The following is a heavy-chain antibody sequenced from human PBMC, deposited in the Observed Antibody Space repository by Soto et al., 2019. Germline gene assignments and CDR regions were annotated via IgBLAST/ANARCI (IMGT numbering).Heavy chain of an antibody. J-gene: IGHJ4*02. CDR1: GFIFSDYD. D-gene: IGHD4-17*01. V-gene: IGHV3-11*01. Sequence: QVQLVESGGGLVKPGGSLRLSCAVSGFIFSDYDMNWVRQAPGKGLEWVSYITSSGSTIHYADSVKGRFTVSRDNGKNSLYLQMHSRRAEDTAVYYCARGSVTVAYWGQGTLVTVSS. CDR3: ARGSVTVAY. CDR2: ITSSGSTI.